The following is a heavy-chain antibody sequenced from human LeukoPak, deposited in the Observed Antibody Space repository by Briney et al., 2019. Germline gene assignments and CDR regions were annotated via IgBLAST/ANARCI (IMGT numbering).Heavy chain of an antibody. CDR3: ARTQEGYFDY. J-gene: IGHJ4*02. V-gene: IGHV3-53*01. CDR1: RFTVSSNY. Sequence: PGGSLRLSCAASRFTVSSNYMSWVRQAPGKGLEWVSVIYSGGSTYYADSVKGRFTISRDNSKNTLYLQMNSLRAEDTAVYYCARTQEGYFDYWGQGTLVTVSS. CDR2: IYSGGST.